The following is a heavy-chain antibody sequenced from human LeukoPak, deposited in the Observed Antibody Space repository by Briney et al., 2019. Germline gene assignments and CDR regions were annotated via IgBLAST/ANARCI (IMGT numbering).Heavy chain of an antibody. V-gene: IGHV1-69*06. J-gene: IGHJ5*02. Sequence: GASVKVSCKASGGTFMTDVFSWVRQAPGQALEWMGGIIPISDSPHSAQRFQGRVTITADKSTSTVNMELSNLTSDDTAVYYCATMTPVYDNSNYRFDPWGQGTLVTVSS. CDR2: IIPISDSP. CDR1: GGTFMTDV. D-gene: IGHD3-22*01. CDR3: ATMTPVYDNSNYRFDP.